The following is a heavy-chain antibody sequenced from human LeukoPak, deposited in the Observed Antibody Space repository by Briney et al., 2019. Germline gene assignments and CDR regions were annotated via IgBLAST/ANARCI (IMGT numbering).Heavy chain of an antibody. CDR3: TREGYYYDSSGYYYVPNFDY. J-gene: IGHJ4*02. CDR2: IRSKAYGGTT. Sequence: QSGGSLRLSCTASGFTFGDYAMSWFRQAPGKGLEWVGFIRSKAYGGTTEYAASVKGRFTISRDDSKSIAYLQMNSLKTEDAAVYYCTREGYYYDSSGYYYVPNFDYWGQGTLVTVSS. CDR1: GFTFGDYA. D-gene: IGHD3-22*01. V-gene: IGHV3-49*03.